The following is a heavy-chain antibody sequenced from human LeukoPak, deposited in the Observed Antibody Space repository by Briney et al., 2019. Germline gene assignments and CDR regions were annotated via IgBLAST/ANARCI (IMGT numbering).Heavy chain of an antibody. J-gene: IGHJ4*02. CDR3: ARGGSITMVRGVLDY. Sequence: GGSLRLPCAASGFTFSSYSMDWVRQAPGKGLEWVSYISSSSSTIYYADSVKGRFTISRDNAKNSLYLQMNSLRAEDTAVYYCARGGSITMVRGVLDYWGQGTLVTVSS. CDR2: ISSSSSTI. V-gene: IGHV3-48*01. D-gene: IGHD3-10*01. CDR1: GFTFSSYS.